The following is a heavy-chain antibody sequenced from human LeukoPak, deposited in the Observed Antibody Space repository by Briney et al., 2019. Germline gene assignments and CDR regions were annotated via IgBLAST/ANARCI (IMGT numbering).Heavy chain of an antibody. J-gene: IGHJ4*02. V-gene: IGHV1-2*02. D-gene: IGHD3-16*01. CDR3: SRGSGISFGGIDY. CDR2: IHPKSGDT. Sequence: SVKVFCKTSGYTFTGYYLHWVRQAPGQGLEWMGWIHPKSGDTHYAQKFLGRVTLTRDTSTTIVYMELKWLTSDDTAVYYCSRGSGISFGGIDYWGQGTLVTVSS. CDR1: GYTFTGYY.